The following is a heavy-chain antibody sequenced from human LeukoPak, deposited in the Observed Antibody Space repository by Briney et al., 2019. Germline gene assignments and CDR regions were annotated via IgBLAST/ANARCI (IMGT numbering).Heavy chain of an antibody. CDR1: GFTFSSYE. J-gene: IGHJ4*02. CDR3: ARGEELWSIDY. D-gene: IGHD5-18*01. Sequence: PGGSLRLSCAASGFTFSSYEMNWVRQAPGKGLEWIGYIYYSGSTNYNPSLKSRVTISVDTSKNQFSLKLSSVTAADTAVYYCARGEELWSIDYWGQGTLVTVSS. CDR2: IYYSGST. V-gene: IGHV4-59*01.